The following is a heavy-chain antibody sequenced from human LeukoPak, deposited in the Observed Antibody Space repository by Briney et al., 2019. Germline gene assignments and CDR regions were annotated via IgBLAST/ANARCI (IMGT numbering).Heavy chain of an antibody. CDR3: ARAWGSSSWYWFDP. D-gene: IGHD6-13*01. CDR1: GDSISYFY. CDR2: VSSSGNT. J-gene: IGHJ5*02. V-gene: IGHV4-4*07. Sequence: SETLSLTCSVSGDSISYFYWSWIRQAAGKGLEWIGRVSSSGNTDYNASLKSRVTMSVDTSKNQLSLKVISVTAADTAVYYCARAWGSSSWYWFDPWGQGTLVTVSS.